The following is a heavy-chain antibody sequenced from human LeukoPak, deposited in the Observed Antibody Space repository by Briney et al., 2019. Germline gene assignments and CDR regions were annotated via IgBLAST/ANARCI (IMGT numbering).Heavy chain of an antibody. CDR2: IHPSGII. Sequence: SETLSLTCAVYGGSFSGYYWNWIRQSPGKGLEWIGEIHPSGIINYNPSLTSRVTISVDMSKNQFSLSLTSVSAADTAVYYCARGSDAQKTGYWGQGTLVTVSS. CDR3: ARGSDAQKTGY. V-gene: IGHV4-34*01. J-gene: IGHJ4*02. CDR1: GGSFSGYY. D-gene: IGHD2-2*01.